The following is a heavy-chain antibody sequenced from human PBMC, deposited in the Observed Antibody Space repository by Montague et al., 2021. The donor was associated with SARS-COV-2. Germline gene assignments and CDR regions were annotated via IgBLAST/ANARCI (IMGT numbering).Heavy chain of an antibody. CDR3: ARDGGTVTTFLGVGYVRGGLNWFDP. D-gene: IGHD4-17*01. V-gene: IGHV4-39*07. J-gene: IGHJ5*02. Sequence: SETLSLTCTVSGGSISSSSYYRGWIRQPPGKGLEWIGSIYYSGSTYYNPSLKSRVTISVDTSKNQFSLKLSSVTAADTAVYYCARDGGTVTTFLGVGYVRGGLNWFDPWGQGTLVTVSP. CDR1: GGSISSSSYY. CDR2: IYYSGST.